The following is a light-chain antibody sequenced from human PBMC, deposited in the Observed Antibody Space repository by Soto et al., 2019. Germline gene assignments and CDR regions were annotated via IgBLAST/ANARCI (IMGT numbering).Light chain of an antibody. CDR2: GSS. CDR1: QSVSTN. J-gene: IGKJ5*01. V-gene: IGKV3-15*01. CDR3: LQDNDWHLST. Sequence: EIVLTQSPATLSVSPGARSTLSCRASQSVSTNLALYQQKLGQAPRVLIYGSSSRATGVPARFSGSGSGTEFTLTISSLKSADSGIYYCLQDNDWHLSTFGHGTRLEIK.